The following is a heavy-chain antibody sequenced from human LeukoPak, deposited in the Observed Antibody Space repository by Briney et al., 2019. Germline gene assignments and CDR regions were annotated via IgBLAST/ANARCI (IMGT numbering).Heavy chain of an antibody. D-gene: IGHD3-16*01. V-gene: IGHV4-34*01. CDR1: GGSFSGYY. J-gene: IGHJ6*03. CDR3: ASIHITSRYYYYYMDV. Sequence: SETLSLTCAVYGGSFSGYYWSWIRQPPGKGLEWIGEINHSGSTNYNPSLKSRVTISVDTSKNQFSLKLSSVTAADTAVYYCASIHITSRYYYYYMDVWGKGTTVTVSS. CDR2: INHSGST.